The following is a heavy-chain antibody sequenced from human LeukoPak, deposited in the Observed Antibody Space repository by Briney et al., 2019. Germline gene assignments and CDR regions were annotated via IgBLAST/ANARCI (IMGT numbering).Heavy chain of an antibody. Sequence: PSETLSLTCTVSGGSISNYYWSWIRQPAGKGLEWIGRIYSTGTTDSSPSLKSRVTMSVDTSKNQFSLKLSSVTAADTAVYYCARALYSSSWYYWFDPWGQGTLVTVSS. CDR1: GGSISNYY. J-gene: IGHJ5*02. V-gene: IGHV4-4*07. D-gene: IGHD6-13*01. CDR3: ARALYSSSWYYWFDP. CDR2: IYSTGTT.